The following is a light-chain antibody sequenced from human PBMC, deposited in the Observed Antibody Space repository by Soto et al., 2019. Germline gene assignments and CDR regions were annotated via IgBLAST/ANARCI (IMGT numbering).Light chain of an antibody. CDR2: KAS. Sequence: DIQMTQSPSTLSASVGDRVTITCRASQTISSWLAWYQQKQGKAPKXLIYKASTLKSGVPSRFSGSGSGTELTITISSLQPDDFETDYCQHYNSYSEAFGQGTKVDIK. J-gene: IGKJ1*01. V-gene: IGKV1-5*03. CDR3: QHYNSYSEA. CDR1: QTISSW.